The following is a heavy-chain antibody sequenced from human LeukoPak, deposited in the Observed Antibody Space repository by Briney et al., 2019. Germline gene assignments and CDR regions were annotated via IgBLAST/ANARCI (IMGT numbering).Heavy chain of an antibody. V-gene: IGHV3-7*01. J-gene: IGHJ4*02. Sequence: GGSLRLSCAASGFTFSTYWMNWFRQTPGKGLEWVAKIKADGGEKDHVASVKGRFTISRDNAKNSLYLQMNSLRVEDTAVYYCATGGDIVATVFDYWGQGTLVTVSS. CDR3: ATGGDIVATVFDY. CDR2: IKADGGEK. D-gene: IGHD5-12*01. CDR1: GFTFSTYW.